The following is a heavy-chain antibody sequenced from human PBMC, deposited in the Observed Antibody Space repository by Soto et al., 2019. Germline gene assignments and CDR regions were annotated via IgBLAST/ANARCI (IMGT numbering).Heavy chain of an antibody. CDR1: GFSLNTGGMC. J-gene: IGHJ5*01. CDR3: AHAMLYCTGGSCSTWFDS. Sequence: SGPTLVNPTETLTLTCTFSGFSLNTGGMCVSWIRQPPGKALEWLARIDWDDDKHYSTSLRTRLSISKDTSKNQVVLTMTNVDPVDTATYYCAHAMLYCTGGSCSTWFDSWGPGTLVTVSS. CDR2: IDWDDDK. D-gene: IGHD2-15*01. V-gene: IGHV2-70*12.